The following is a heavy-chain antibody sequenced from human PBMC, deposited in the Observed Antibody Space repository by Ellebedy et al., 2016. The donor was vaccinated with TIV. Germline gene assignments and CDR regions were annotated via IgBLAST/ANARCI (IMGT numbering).Heavy chain of an antibody. V-gene: IGHV3-23*01. CDR1: GFTFSSYA. CDR3: AKVGWTYNASSGYYSVSDY. Sequence: GESLKISCAASGFTFSSYAMSWVRQAPGKGLEWLSAISGNGDSTDYADSVKGRFTISRDNSKNTLSLQMNSLRAEDTAVYYCAKVGWTYNASSGYYSVSDYWGQGTLVTVSS. D-gene: IGHD3-22*01. J-gene: IGHJ4*02. CDR2: ISGNGDST.